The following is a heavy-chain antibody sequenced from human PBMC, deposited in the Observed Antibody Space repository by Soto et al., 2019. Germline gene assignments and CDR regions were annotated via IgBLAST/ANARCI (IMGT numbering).Heavy chain of an antibody. CDR1: GFTFNTYP. CDR3: AKRSVECFALRSAMDV. Sequence: GGSLRLSCAASGFTFNTYPMSWVRQAPGKGLEWFSTISGSGGSTYFADSVKGRFTISRDNSKNTLYVQMNSRRAEDTAVYFCAKRSVECFALRSAMDVWGQGTTGTLSS. CDR2: ISGSGGST. J-gene: IGHJ6*02. D-gene: IGHD3-3*01. V-gene: IGHV3-23*01.